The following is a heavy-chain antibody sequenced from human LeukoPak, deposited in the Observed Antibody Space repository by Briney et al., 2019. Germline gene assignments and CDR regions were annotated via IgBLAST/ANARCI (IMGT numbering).Heavy chain of an antibody. D-gene: IGHD6-25*01. Sequence: SSETLSLTCAVYGGSFSGYYWSWIRQPPGKGLEWIGEINQSGSTNYNPSLKSRVTISVDTSKNQFSLKLNSMTAADTAVYYCATIQRDHAFDIWGQGTVVTVSS. CDR1: GGSFSGYY. CDR3: ATIQRDHAFDI. CDR2: INQSGST. V-gene: IGHV4-34*01. J-gene: IGHJ3*02.